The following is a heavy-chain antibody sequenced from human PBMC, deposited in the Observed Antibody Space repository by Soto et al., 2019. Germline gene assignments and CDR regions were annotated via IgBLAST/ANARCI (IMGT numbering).Heavy chain of an antibody. CDR2: IYYSGST. J-gene: IGHJ4*02. CDR3: ARLRYYDFWVLHYFDY. CDR1: GGSISSSSYY. V-gene: IGHV4-39*01. D-gene: IGHD3-3*01. Sequence: LSLTCTVSGGSISSSSYYWGWIRQPPGKGLEWIGSIYYSGSTYYNPSLKSRVTISVDTSKNQFSLKLSSVTAADTAVYYCARLRYYDFWVLHYFDYWGQGTLVTVSS.